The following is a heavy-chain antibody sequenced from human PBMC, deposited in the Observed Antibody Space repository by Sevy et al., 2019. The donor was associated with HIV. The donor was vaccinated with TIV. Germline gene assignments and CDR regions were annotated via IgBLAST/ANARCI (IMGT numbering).Heavy chain of an antibody. J-gene: IGHJ4*02. D-gene: IGHD2-8*01. CDR1: GFNFNIYS. CDR3: AREGCTRPHDY. CDR2: LSFGCGNI. V-gene: IGHV3-23*01. Sequence: GGSLRLSCAVSGFNFNIYSMSWVRQAPGKGLEWVSTLSFGCGNINYADPVKGSFIISRADCKNTLYLQMNSLRAEDTAVYFCAREGCTRPHDYWGQGTLVTVSS.